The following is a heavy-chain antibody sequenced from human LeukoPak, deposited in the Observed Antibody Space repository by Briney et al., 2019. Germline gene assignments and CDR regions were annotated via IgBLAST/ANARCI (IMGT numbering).Heavy chain of an antibody. CDR3: ARGGWRVVAATGY. V-gene: IGHV3-48*01. D-gene: IGHD2-15*01. CDR2: ISSSSSTI. J-gene: IGHJ4*02. CDR1: GFTFSSYS. Sequence: GGSLRLSCAASGFTFSSYSMNWVRQAPGKGLEWVSYISSSSSTIYYADSVKGRFTISRDNSKNTLYLQMNSLRAEDTAVYYCARGGWRVVAATGYWGQGTLVTVSS.